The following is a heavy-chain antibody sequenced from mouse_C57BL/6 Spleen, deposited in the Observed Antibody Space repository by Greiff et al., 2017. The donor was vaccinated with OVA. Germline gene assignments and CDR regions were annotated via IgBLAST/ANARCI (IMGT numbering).Heavy chain of an antibody. CDR3: ARVGELCAMDY. Sequence: EVQRVESGPELVKPGASVKISCKASGYSFPDYHMNWVKQSNGQSLEWLGVLNPNYGTTSYNQKFKDKATLTVDQSSSTADMQLNSLTSEDAAVYYCARVGELCAMDYGGQGTSVTVSS. D-gene: IGHD2-13*01. J-gene: IGHJ4*01. V-gene: IGHV1-39*01. CDR1: GYSFPDYH. CDR2: LNPNYGTT.